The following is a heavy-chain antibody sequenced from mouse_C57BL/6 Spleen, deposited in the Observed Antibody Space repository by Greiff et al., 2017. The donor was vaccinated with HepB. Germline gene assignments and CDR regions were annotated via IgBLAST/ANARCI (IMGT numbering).Heavy chain of an antibody. Sequence: VKLVESGPELVKPGASVKISCKASGYAFSSSWMNWVKQRPGKGLEWIGRIYPGDGDTNYNGKFKGKATLTADKSSSTAYMQLSSLTSEDSAVYFCASHYYGSIYYYAMDYWGQGTSVTVSS. D-gene: IGHD1-1*01. CDR1: GYAFSSSW. CDR2: IYPGDGDT. V-gene: IGHV1-82*01. J-gene: IGHJ4*01. CDR3: ASHYYGSIYYYAMDY.